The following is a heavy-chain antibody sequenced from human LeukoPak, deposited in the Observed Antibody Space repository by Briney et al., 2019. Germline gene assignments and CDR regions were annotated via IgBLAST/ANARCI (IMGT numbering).Heavy chain of an antibody. V-gene: IGHV3-48*02. Sequence: PGGPLRLPCAASGFTFSALFIPWPPRAPGKGGKWVSYVSSSSNSMYYADSVKGRFTISRDNAKNSLYLQMNSLRDEDTALYYCARESGFAFHIWGQGTVVTASS. CDR3: ARESGFAFHI. J-gene: IGHJ3*02. CDR2: VSSSSNSM. CDR1: GFTFSALF. D-gene: IGHD3-3*01.